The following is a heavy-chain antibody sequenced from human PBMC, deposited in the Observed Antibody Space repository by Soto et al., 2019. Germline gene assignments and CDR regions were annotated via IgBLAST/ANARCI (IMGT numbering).Heavy chain of an antibody. V-gene: IGHV3-23*01. CDR1: GFTFSSYA. CDR3: ATLRGISRRYMDV. CDR2: ISGSGGST. D-gene: IGHD6-13*01. Sequence: PGGSLRLSCAASGFTFSSYAMSWVRQAPGKGLEWVSAISGSGGSTYYADYVKGRFTISRDNSKNTLYLQMNSLRAEDTAVYYCATLRGISRRYMDVWGKGTTVTVSS. J-gene: IGHJ6*03.